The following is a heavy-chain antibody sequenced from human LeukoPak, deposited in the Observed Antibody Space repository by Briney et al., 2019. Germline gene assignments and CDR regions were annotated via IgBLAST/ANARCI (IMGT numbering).Heavy chain of an antibody. CDR3: ARVTRRMLLIYWFDP. CDR2: INHSGST. V-gene: IGHV4-34*01. Sequence: PSETLSLTCAVYGGSFSGYYWSWIRQPPGKGLEWIGEINHSGSTNYNPSLKSRVTISVDTSKNQFSLKLSSVTAADTAVYYCARVTRRMLLIYWFDPWGQGTLVTVSS. D-gene: IGHD2-21*01. J-gene: IGHJ5*02. CDR1: GGSFSGYY.